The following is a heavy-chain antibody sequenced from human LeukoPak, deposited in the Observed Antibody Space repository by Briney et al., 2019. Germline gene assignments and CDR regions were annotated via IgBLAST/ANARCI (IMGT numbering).Heavy chain of an antibody. J-gene: IGHJ4*02. CDR2: ISYDGSNK. V-gene: IGHV3-30*18. Sequence: GGSLRLSCAASGFTFSSYGMHWVRQAPGKGLEWVAVISYDGSNKYYADSVKGRFTISRDNSKNTLYLQMSSLRAEDTAVYYCAKDSGEWLDQYYFDYWGQGTLVTVSS. CDR1: GFTFSSYG. CDR3: AKDSGEWLDQYYFDY. D-gene: IGHD6-19*01.